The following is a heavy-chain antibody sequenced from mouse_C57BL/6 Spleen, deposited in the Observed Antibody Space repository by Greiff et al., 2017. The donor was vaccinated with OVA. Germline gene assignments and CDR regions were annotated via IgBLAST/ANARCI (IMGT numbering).Heavy chain of an antibody. J-gene: IGHJ1*03. CDR2: IHPNSGST. V-gene: IGHV1-64*01. Sequence: QVQLQQPGAELVKPGASVKLSCKASGYTFTSYWMHWVKQRPGQGLEWIGMIHPNSGSTNYNEKFKSKATLTVDKSSSTAYMQLSSLTSEDSAVYYCARYNDRDWYFDVWGTGTTVTVSS. CDR3: ARYNDRDWYFDV. CDR1: GYTFTSYW. D-gene: IGHD1-3*01.